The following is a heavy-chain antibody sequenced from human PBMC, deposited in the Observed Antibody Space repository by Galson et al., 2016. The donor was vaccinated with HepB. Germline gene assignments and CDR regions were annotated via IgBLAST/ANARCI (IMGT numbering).Heavy chain of an antibody. Sequence: QSGAEVKKPGESLRISCQGSTVNFIRYWISWVRQMPGKGLEWMGRIDPSDSYTKYSPSFQGHVTFSLDKSISTAYLQWSSLKASDTAMDYWAIFSFDLGSYYNPDYWGQGTLVTVSS. CDR1: TVNFIRYW. CDR3: AIFSFDLGSYYNPDY. CDR2: IDPSDSYT. V-gene: IGHV5-10-1*01. J-gene: IGHJ4*02. D-gene: IGHD3-10*01.